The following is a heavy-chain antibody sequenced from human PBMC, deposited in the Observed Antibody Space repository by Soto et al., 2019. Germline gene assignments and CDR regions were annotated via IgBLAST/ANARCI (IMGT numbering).Heavy chain of an antibody. J-gene: IGHJ6*03. CDR2: IIPILGIA. Sequence: QVQLVQSGAEVKKPGSSVKVSCKASGVTFSSYTISWVRQAPGQGLEWMGRIIPILGIANYAQKFQGRVTITADKSTSTAYMELSSLSSEDTAVYYCARERTMVRGVINYYYYMDVWGKGTTVTVSS. CDR1: GVTFSSYT. D-gene: IGHD3-10*01. CDR3: ARERTMVRGVINYYYYMDV. V-gene: IGHV1-69*08.